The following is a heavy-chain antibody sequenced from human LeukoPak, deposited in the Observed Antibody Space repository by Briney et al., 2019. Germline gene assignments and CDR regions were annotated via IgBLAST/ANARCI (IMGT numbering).Heavy chain of an antibody. V-gene: IGHV3-21*01. CDR2: ISPSSSYI. CDR3: ARGTVTPVSGIDY. J-gene: IGHJ4*02. Sequence: PEKSLRLSCVASGFTFISHAVHWVRQAPGKGLEWVSSISPSSSYIYFAQSLKGRFTISRDNAKNSVYLQMNSLRADDTAVYYCARGTVTPVSGIDYWGQGTLVTVSS. CDR1: GFTFISHA. D-gene: IGHD4-17*01.